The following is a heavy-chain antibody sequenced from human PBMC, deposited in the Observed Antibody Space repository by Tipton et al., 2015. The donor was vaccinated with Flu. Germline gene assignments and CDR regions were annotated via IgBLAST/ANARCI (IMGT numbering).Heavy chain of an antibody. V-gene: IGHV5-51*01. Sequence: QLVQSGAEVKKPGESLKISCKGFGFTFTSYWIGWVRQMPGKGLELMGIIYPVDSETTYSPAFEGQVTIFADKSSTTAYLQWSSLKASDTAMYYCARRDYSNYVSEPKNWSHPWGQGTLVTVSA. CDR2: IYPVDSET. D-gene: IGHD4-11*01. J-gene: IGHJ5*02. CDR1: GFTFTSYW. CDR3: ARRDYSNYVSEPKNWSHP.